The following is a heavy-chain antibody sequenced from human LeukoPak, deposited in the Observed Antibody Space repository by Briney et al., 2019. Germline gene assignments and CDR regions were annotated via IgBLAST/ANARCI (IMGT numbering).Heavy chain of an antibody. CDR3: ARLSAMLRGPEPIYYFDY. CDR2: MNQYGSEK. J-gene: IGHJ4*01. D-gene: IGHD3-10*01. V-gene: IGHV3-7*01. Sequence: GGSLRLSCAASGFTFSDYWMSWVRQAPGQGLEWVANMNQYGSEKYYVGSVKGRFTISRDNAENSLYLQMNTLRAEDTAMYYCARLSAMLRGPEPIYYFDYWGQGTLVTVSS. CDR1: GFTFSDYW.